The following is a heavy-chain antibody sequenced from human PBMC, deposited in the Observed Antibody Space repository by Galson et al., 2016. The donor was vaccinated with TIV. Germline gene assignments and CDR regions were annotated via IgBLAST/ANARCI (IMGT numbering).Heavy chain of an antibody. J-gene: IGHJ4*02. CDR3: ARDCSSTNCYSDPIYFDY. CDR1: GFTFSDYY. CDR2: IGSSGRAM. D-gene: IGHD2-2*02. V-gene: IGHV3-11*01. Sequence: SLRLSCAASGFTFSDYYMSWIRQAPGKGLEWVSYIGSSGRAMYYADSVKGRFTISRDNAKNSLYLQMNSLRAEDTALYYCARDCSSTNCYSDPIYFDYWGQGSLVTVSS.